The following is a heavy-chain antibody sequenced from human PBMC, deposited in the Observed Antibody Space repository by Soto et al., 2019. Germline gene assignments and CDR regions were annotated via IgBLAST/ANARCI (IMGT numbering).Heavy chain of an antibody. CDR3: APYYNFWNT. J-gene: IGHJ4*02. CDR1: GYTFTMSA. Sequence: GESLKISCKTSGYTFTMSAIGWVRQMPGKGLEWMGIIHPGDSKTTYSPSFQGQITISADKSISTAYLHWISLKASDTAIYYCAPYYNFWNTWGQGTLVTISS. D-gene: IGHD3-3*01. CDR2: IHPGDSKT. V-gene: IGHV5-51*01.